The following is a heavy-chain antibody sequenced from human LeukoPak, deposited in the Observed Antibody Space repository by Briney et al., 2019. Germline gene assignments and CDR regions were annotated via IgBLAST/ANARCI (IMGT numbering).Heavy chain of an antibody. CDR1: GFTFSSYW. Sequence: GGSLRLSCVASGFTFSSYWMHWVRQAPGKGLVWVSRINNEDSRTGYADSVKGRFTISRDNAKNTLYLQMSSLRAEDTAVYYCAREFRKSVGWYFDLWGRGTLATVSS. J-gene: IGHJ2*01. CDR2: INNEDSRT. CDR3: AREFRKSVGWYFDL. V-gene: IGHV3-74*01.